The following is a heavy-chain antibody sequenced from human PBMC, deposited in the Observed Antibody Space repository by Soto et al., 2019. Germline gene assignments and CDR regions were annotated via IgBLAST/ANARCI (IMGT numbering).Heavy chain of an antibody. Sequence: EVQLVESGGGLVQPGGSLRLSCAASGFTFSSYDMHWVRQATGKGLEWVSAIGTAGDTYYPGSVKDRFTISRENAKNSLYFQMNSLRAGDTAVYYCARGRIAVAGTGAFDIWGQGTMVTVSS. CDR3: ARGRIAVAGTGAFDI. D-gene: IGHD6-19*01. CDR2: IGTAGDT. CDR1: GFTFSSYD. J-gene: IGHJ3*02. V-gene: IGHV3-13*04.